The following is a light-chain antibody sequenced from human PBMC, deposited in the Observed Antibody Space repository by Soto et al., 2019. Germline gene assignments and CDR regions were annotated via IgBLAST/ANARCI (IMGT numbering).Light chain of an antibody. CDR1: SSDVGGYNY. Sequence: QSALTQPASVSGSPGQSITISCTGTSSDVGGYNYVSWYQQHPGKAPKLMIYEVSNRPSGVSNRFSGSKSGNTASLTISGLQAEDEADYYCSSYTSISTSPHVVFGGGTKLTVL. CDR3: SSYTSISTSPHVV. J-gene: IGLJ2*01. CDR2: EVS. V-gene: IGLV2-14*01.